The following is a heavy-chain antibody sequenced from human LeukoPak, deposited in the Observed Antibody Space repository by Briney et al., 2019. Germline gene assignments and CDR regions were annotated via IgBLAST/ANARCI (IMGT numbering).Heavy chain of an antibody. J-gene: IGHJ6*03. V-gene: IGHV1-8*03. D-gene: IGHD2-2*01. CDR2: MNPNSGNT. Sequence: ASVKVSCXASGYTFTNYDINWVRQATGQGLEWMGWMNPNSGNTGYAQKFQGRVTITRNTSISTAYMELSSLRSEDTAVYYCARGGVPAAIHYYYYYMDVWGKGTTVTVSS. CDR1: GYTFTNYD. CDR3: ARGGVPAAIHYYYYYMDV.